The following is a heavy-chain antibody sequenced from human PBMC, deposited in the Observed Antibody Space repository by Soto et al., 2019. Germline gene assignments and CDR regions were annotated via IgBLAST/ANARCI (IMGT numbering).Heavy chain of an antibody. CDR3: AREKDSAGDY. D-gene: IGHD6-13*01. V-gene: IGHV4-39*02. CDR2: IYYSGTT. J-gene: IGHJ4*02. CDR1: VGFISSSSHH. Sequence: SETLSLTCTVSVGFISSSSHHWGWIRQPPGKGLEWIGSIYYSGTTYYNPSLKSRLTISVDTSKNQFSLKLSSVTPADTAVYYCAREKDSAGDYWGQGTLVTVSS.